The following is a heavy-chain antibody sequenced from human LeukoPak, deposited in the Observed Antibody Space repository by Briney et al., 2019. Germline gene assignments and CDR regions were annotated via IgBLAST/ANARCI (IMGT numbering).Heavy chain of an antibody. Sequence: SVTVSFTASGGTFSSYAISWVRQAPGQGLEWMGGIIPIFGTANYAQKFQGRVTITADESTSTAYMELSSLRSEDTAVYYCARLPLRSIAVGYYGMDVWGQGTTVTVSS. V-gene: IGHV1-69*01. CDR2: IIPIFGTA. CDR3: ARLPLRSIAVGYYGMDV. CDR1: GGTFSSYA. J-gene: IGHJ6*02. D-gene: IGHD6-6*01.